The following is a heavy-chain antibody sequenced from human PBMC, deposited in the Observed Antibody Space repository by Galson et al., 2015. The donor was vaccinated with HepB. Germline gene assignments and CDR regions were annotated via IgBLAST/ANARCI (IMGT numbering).Heavy chain of an antibody. CDR2: IKSKTDGGTT. J-gene: IGHJ5*02. V-gene: IGHV3-15*01. D-gene: IGHD1-26*01. Sequence: SLRLSCAASGFTFSSYWMSWVRQAPGKGLEWVGRIKSKTDGGTTDYAAPVKGRFTISRDDSKNTLYLQMNSLKTEDTAVYYCTTDPEGVGWELFPNWFDPWGQGTLVTVSS. CDR3: TTDPEGVGWELFPNWFDP. CDR1: GFTFSSYW.